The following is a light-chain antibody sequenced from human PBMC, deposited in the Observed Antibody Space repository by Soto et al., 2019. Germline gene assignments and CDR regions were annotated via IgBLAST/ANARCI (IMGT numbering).Light chain of an antibody. CDR1: GTINSW. V-gene: IGKV1-5*03. CDR2: KAS. Sequence: DIEMTQSPSTLSAYVGDRVAITCRASGTINSWLAWYQQKPGKAPKPLIYKASTLKSGVPSRFSGSGSGTEFTLTISSLQPDDFATYNCQHYNSYSEAFGQGTKV. CDR3: QHYNSYSEA. J-gene: IGKJ1*01.